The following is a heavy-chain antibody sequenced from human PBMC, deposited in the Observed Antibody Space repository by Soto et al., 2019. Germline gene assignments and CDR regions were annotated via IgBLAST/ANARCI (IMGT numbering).Heavy chain of an antibody. CDR1: GFTFSSYS. CDR2: SSSSSSYI. CDR3: ARDRDTPYYYGMDV. Sequence: GGSLRLSCAASGFTFSSYSMNWVRQAPGKGLEWVSSSSSSSSYIYYADSVKGRFTISRDNAKNSLYLQMNSLRAEDTAVYYCARDRDTPYYYGMDVWGQGTTVTVSS. V-gene: IGHV3-21*01. D-gene: IGHD5-18*01. J-gene: IGHJ6*02.